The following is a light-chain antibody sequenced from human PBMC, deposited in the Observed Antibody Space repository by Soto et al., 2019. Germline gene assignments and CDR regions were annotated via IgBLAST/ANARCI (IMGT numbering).Light chain of an antibody. Sequence: QSVLTQPASVSGSPGQSITISCTGTSSDIGGYNYVSWYQHHPGKAPKLMIYDVSNRPSGVSNRFSGSKSGNTASLTISGLQADDEADYYCSSYTNSGTLVVFGGGTKVTVL. CDR3: SSYTNSGTLVV. CDR1: SSDIGGYNY. CDR2: DVS. V-gene: IGLV2-14*03. J-gene: IGLJ3*02.